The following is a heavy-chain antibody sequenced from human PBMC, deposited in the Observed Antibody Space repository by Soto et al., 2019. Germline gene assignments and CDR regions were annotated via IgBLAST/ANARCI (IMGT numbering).Heavy chain of an antibody. V-gene: IGHV4-30-4*01. CDR2: IYYSGNT. D-gene: IGHD5-12*01. Sequence: QVQLQESGPGLVKPSQTLSLSCTVSGGSISTSDYYWNWIRQPPGKGLEWIGFIYYSGNTYHNPSLKSRVAISLDTSKNQFSLRLTSVTAADTAVYYCARLRPSNALDIWGQGTMVTVSS. CDR3: ARLRPSNALDI. CDR1: GGSISTSDYY. J-gene: IGHJ3*02.